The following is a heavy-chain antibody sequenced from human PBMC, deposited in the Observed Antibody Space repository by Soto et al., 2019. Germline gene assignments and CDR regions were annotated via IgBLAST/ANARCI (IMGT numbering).Heavy chain of an antibody. CDR3: ARDLGDSSSWYGEVYNWFDP. Sequence: ASVKVSCKASGYTFTSYAMHWVRQAPGQRLEWMGWINAGNGNTKYSQKFQGRVTITRDTSASTAYMELSSLRSEDTAVYYCARDLGDSSSWYGEVYNWFDPWGQGTLVTVSS. CDR1: GYTFTSYA. CDR2: INAGNGNT. V-gene: IGHV1-3*01. J-gene: IGHJ5*02. D-gene: IGHD6-13*01.